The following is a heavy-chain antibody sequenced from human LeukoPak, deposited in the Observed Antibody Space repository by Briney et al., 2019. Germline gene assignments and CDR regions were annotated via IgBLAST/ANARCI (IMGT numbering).Heavy chain of an antibody. CDR2: IYSGGST. CDR1: GFTFSSYS. V-gene: IGHV3-53*01. J-gene: IGHJ3*01. Sequence: GGSLRLSCAASGFTFSSYSMNWVRQAPGKGLEWVSVIYSGGSTYYADYVKGRFTISRDNTKNTQYLQMNSLRAEDAAVYYCAYSSSWYGDAFDVWGQGTMVTVSS. D-gene: IGHD6-13*01. CDR3: AYSSSWYGDAFDV.